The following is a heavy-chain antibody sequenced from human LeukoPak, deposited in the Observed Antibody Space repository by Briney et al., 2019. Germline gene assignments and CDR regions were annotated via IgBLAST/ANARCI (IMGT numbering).Heavy chain of an antibody. CDR2: ISAYNGNT. Sequence: GASVKVSCKASGYTFTSYGISWVRQAPGQGLEWMGWISAYNGNTNYAQKLQGRVTMTTDTSTSTAYMELRSLRSDDTAVYYCAREHRDTAMSYYYYYMDVWGKGTTVTVSS. CDR1: GYTFTSYG. V-gene: IGHV1-18*01. D-gene: IGHD5-18*01. J-gene: IGHJ6*03. CDR3: AREHRDTAMSYYYYYMDV.